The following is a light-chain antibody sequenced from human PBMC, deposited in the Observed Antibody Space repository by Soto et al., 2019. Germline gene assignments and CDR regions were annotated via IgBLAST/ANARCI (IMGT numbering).Light chain of an antibody. CDR1: GRDIGAYDY. Sequence: QSALTQPASVSGSPGQSSTISCTGSGRDIGAYDYVSWYQPHPGKAPKLLIYGVKNRPSGVSYRFSASKSSFTASLPITGLQAEDEAHYYCSAYTTNYVYVCGPGTKVTVL. CDR2: GVK. CDR3: SAYTTNYVYV. V-gene: IGLV2-14*01. J-gene: IGLJ1*01.